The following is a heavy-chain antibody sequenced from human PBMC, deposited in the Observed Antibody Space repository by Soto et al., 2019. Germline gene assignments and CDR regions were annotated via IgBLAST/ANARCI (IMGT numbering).Heavy chain of an antibody. Sequence: QITLKESGPTLVKPTQTLTLTCTFSGFSLSTSGVGVGWIRQPPGKALEWLALIYWNDDKRYSPSLKSRLTITKDTSKNQVVLTMTNMDPVDTATYYCAHRKPYGDYTREYYFDYWGQGTLVTVSS. CDR1: GFSLSTSGVG. CDR2: IYWNDDK. D-gene: IGHD4-17*01. J-gene: IGHJ4*02. V-gene: IGHV2-5*01. CDR3: AHRKPYGDYTREYYFDY.